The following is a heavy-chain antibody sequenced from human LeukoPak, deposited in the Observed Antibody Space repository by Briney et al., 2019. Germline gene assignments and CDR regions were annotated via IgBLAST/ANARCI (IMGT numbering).Heavy chain of an antibody. J-gene: IGHJ6*02. D-gene: IGHD4-11*01. V-gene: IGHV1-69*13. CDR3: ARDGYSNYDYYYYGMDV. Sequence: VKVSCKASGGTFSSYAISWVRQAPGQGLEWMGGIIPIFGTANYAQKFQGRVTITADESTSTAYMELSSLRSEDTAVYYCARDGYSNYDYYYYGMDVWDQGTTVTVSS. CDR1: GGTFSSYA. CDR2: IIPIFGTA.